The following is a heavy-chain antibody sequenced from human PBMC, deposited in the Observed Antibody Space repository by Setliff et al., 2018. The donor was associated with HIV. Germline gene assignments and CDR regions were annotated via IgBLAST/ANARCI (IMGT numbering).Heavy chain of an antibody. CDR2: NCPSDSHS. D-gene: IGHD2-15*01. V-gene: IGHV5-51*01. J-gene: IGHJ6*03. CDR1: GYNFTNYC. Sequence: PGESLKISCQASGYNFTNYCIAWVRQMPGKGLDLMGMNCPSDSHSTYSPSFEGHVTISADKSNSTASLEWSSLKASDTAMYYCARHGRGYCSGGSCYSDYYYMDVWGKGTTVTVSS. CDR3: ARHGRGYCSGGSCYSDYYYMDV.